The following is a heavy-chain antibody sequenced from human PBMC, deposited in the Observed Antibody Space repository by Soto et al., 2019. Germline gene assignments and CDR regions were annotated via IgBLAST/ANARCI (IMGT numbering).Heavy chain of an antibody. J-gene: IGHJ5*02. CDR2: IFSNDER. Sequence: QVTLKESGPVLVKPTETLTLTCTVSGLSLSNAGMGVSWIRQPPGKALEWLAHIFSNDERRFSTSLKNRLTISKDTFNSQVVLIMTNIDPVDTATYYCAQTEDGGRSRTPAGWFDAWGQGTLVTVSS. CDR3: AQTEDGGRSRTPAGWFDA. V-gene: IGHV2-26*01. CDR1: GLSLSNAGMG. D-gene: IGHD2-15*01.